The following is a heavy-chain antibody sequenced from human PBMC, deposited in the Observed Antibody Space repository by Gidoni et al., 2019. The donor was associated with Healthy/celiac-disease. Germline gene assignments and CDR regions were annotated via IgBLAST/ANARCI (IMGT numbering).Heavy chain of an antibody. J-gene: IGHJ4*02. V-gene: IGHV3-66*01. CDR1: GFTVSSNY. Sequence: EVQLVESGGGLVQPGGSLRLSCAASGFTVSSNYMRWVRQAPGKGLEWVSVIYSGGSTYYADSVKGRFTISRDNSKNTLYLQMNSLRAEDTAVYYCARDSPMGSWPYYFDYWGQGTLVTVSS. CDR2: IYSGGST. CDR3: ARDSPMGSWPYYFDY. D-gene: IGHD6-13*01.